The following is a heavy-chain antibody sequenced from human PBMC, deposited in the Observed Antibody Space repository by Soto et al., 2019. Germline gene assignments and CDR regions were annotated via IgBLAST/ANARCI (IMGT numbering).Heavy chain of an antibody. J-gene: IGHJ4*02. CDR1: GYTFTGYY. D-gene: IGHD6-13*01. Sequence: ASVKVSCKASGYTFTGYYMHWVRQAPGQGLEWMGWINPNSGGTNYAQKFQGRVTMTRDTSISTAYMELSRLRSDDTAVYYCARGFSAGKGSPPDFWGQGSLVTVSS. CDR3: ARGFSAGKGSPPDF. CDR2: INPNSGGT. V-gene: IGHV1-2*02.